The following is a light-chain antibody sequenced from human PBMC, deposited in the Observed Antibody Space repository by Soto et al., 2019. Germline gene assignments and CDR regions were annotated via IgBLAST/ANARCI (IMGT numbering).Light chain of an antibody. V-gene: IGKV3-20*01. J-gene: IGKJ2*01. CDR3: QQYGSSQYT. CDR1: QSVSSSY. CDR2: GGS. Sequence: IVLTQSPGTLSLSPGERATLSCRASQSVSSSYLAWYQQKPGQSPRLVIYGGSTRAIGIPARFSGSGSGKDFTLTISRLEPEDFAIYYCQQYGSSQYTFGQGTKVEVK.